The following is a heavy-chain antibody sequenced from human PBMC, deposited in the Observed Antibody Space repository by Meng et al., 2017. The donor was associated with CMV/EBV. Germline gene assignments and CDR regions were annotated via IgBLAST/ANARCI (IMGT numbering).Heavy chain of an antibody. D-gene: IGHD5-18*01. CDR3: ARVELNTAMSGHGMDV. CDR2: IIPIFGTA. V-gene: IGHV1-69*05. J-gene: IGHJ6*02. Sequence: SVKVSCKASGGTFSSYAISWVRQAPGQGLEWMGGIIPIFGTANYAQKFQGRVTITTDESTSTAYMELSSLRSEDTAVYYCARVELNTAMSGHGMDVWGQGTTVTVSS. CDR1: GGTFSSYA.